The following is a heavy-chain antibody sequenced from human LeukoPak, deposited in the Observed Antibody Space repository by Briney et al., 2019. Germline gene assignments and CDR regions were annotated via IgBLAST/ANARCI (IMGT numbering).Heavy chain of an antibody. CDR3: AKGGYSSGWRNYFDY. Sequence: GGSLRLSCAASGFTFSSYAMSWVRQAPGKGLEWVSYISSSGSATYYADSVEGRFTISRDNSKNTLYLQMNSLRAEDTAVYYCAKGGYSSGWRNYFDYWGQGTLVTVSS. D-gene: IGHD6-19*01. V-gene: IGHV3-23*01. CDR1: GFTFSSYA. J-gene: IGHJ4*02. CDR2: ISSSGSAT.